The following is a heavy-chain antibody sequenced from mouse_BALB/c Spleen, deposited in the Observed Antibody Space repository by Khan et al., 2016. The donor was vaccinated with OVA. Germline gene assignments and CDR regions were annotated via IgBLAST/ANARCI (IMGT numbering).Heavy chain of an antibody. CDR3: ARLRYNGTMDY. V-gene: IGHV9-3-1*01. CDR1: GYTFTNYG. CDR2: INTYTGEL. J-gene: IGHJ4*01. D-gene: IGHD2-14*01. Sequence: QIQLVQSGPELKKPGETVKISCKASGYTFTNYGMNWVKQAPGKGLKWMGWINTYTGELTYADDFKGRFASSLETSASTAYLQINNLKNEDTATYFCARLRYNGTMDYWGQGTTVTVSS.